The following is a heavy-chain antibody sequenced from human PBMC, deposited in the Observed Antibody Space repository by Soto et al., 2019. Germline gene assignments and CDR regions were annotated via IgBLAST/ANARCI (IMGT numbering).Heavy chain of an antibody. J-gene: IGHJ6*02. CDR3: AREETAWPLAYGLDV. V-gene: IGHV3-21*01. CDR1: GFSFSTYS. Sequence: VGSLRLSCEASGFSFSTYSMHWVRQAPGRGLEWVSSIGRRSDIYYADSVKGRFTISRDNAKNSVSLQMNSLRDEDTAVYYCAREETAWPLAYGLDVWGQGTTVTVSS. CDR2: IGRRSDI. D-gene: IGHD2-21*02.